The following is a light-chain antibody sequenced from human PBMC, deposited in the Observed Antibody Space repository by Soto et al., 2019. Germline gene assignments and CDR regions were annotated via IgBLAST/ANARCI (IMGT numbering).Light chain of an antibody. J-gene: IGKJ1*01. Sequence: IQMTQSPSTRSASVGDRVTITCRASQSIVNWLAWYQQKPGKAPKLLIYKASSLESGVPSRFRGSGSGTEFTLTISSLQPDDFATYYCQQYNSYWWTFGQGTKVDIK. CDR1: QSIVNW. CDR3: QQYNSYWWT. V-gene: IGKV1-5*03. CDR2: KAS.